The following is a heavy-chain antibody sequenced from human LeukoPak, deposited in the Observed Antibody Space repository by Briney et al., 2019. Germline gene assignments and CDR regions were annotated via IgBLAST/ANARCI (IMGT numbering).Heavy chain of an antibody. V-gene: IGHV3-23*01. Sequence: GGSLRLSCAAAAFTVSSYAMSWVRQAPGKGLEWVSAISGSGGSTYYADSVKGRFTISRDNSKNTLYLQMNSLRAEDTAVYYCAKDSVADFGYWGQGTLVTVSS. J-gene: IGHJ4*02. CDR1: AFTVSSYA. CDR2: ISGSGGST. D-gene: IGHD6-19*01. CDR3: AKDSVADFGY.